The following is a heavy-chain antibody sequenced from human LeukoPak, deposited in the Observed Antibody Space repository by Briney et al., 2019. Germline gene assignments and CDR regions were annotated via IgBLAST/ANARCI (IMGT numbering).Heavy chain of an antibody. V-gene: IGHV1-58*01. CDR2: IIVGSGAT. CDR3: AADLSNPRMGASYLDS. CDR1: GFASTNFA. Sequence: SVKVSCKASGFASTNFAVQWVRQARGQRLEWIGWIIVGSGATKCAQDFQERVTITRDLSTSTLYMELRSLTSEDTAVYYCAADLSNPRMGASYLDSWGQGTLVTVSS. D-gene: IGHD3-16*01. J-gene: IGHJ4*02.